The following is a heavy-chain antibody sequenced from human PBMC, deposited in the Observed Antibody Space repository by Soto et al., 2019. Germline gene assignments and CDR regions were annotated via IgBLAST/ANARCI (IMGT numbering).Heavy chain of an antibody. D-gene: IGHD4-4*01. CDR3: AREGFTFGPGAVRGAFDT. V-gene: IGHV1-69*15. Sequence: QVQLVQSETEVRKPGSSVKVSCRASGGTFGSNAISWVRQAPGQGLEWMGNIIPIFGTTKNAQNLQGRVTITADESMNTAYMELCSLTSEDTAIYYCAREGFTFGPGAVRGAFDTWGQGTMVTVSS. J-gene: IGHJ3*02. CDR1: GGTFGSNA. CDR2: IIPIFGTT.